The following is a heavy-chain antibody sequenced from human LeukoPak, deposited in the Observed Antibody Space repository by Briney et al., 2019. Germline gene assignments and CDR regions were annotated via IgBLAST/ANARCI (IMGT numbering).Heavy chain of an antibody. CDR3: AKDRGYSSGDFDY. Sequence: PGRSLRLSCAASGFTFDDYAMHWVRQAPGKGLEWVSGISWNSGSIGYADSVKGRFTISRDNAKNSLYLQMNSLRAEDTALYYCAKDRGYSSGDFDYWGQGTLVTVSS. D-gene: IGHD6-19*01. V-gene: IGHV3-9*01. J-gene: IGHJ4*02. CDR2: ISWNSGSI. CDR1: GFTFDDYA.